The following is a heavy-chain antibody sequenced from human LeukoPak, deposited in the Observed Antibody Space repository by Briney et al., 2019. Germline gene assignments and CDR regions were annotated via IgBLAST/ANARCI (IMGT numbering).Heavy chain of an antibody. CDR3: AGVKGGNSNWFDP. CDR2: IYPGDSDT. D-gene: IGHD3-16*01. CDR1: GYNFTNYW. J-gene: IGHJ5*02. V-gene: IGHV5-51*01. Sequence: GESLKISCKGSGYNFTNYWIGWVRQMPGKGLEWMGIIYPGDSDTRYSPSFQGQVTISADKSISTAYLQWSSLKASDTAMYYCAGVKGGNSNWFDPWGQGTLVTVSS.